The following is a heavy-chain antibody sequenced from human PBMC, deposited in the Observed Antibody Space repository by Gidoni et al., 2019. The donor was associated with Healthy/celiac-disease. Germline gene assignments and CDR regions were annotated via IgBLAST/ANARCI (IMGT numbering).Heavy chain of an antibody. CDR3: ARTLVRHYYYYYYMDV. D-gene: IGHD1-1*01. CDR1: GYTFTSYA. CDR2: INAGNGNT. V-gene: IGHV1-3*01. J-gene: IGHJ6*03. Sequence: QVQLVQSGAAVKKPGASVKVSCKASGYTFTSYAMHWVRQAPGQRLEWMGWINAGNGNTKYSQKFQGRVTITRDTSASTAYMELSSLRSEDTAVYYCARTLVRHYYYYYYMDVWGKGTTVTVSS.